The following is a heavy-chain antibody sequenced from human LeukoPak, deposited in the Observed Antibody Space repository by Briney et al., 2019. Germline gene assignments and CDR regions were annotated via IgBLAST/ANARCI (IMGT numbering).Heavy chain of an antibody. D-gene: IGHD3-16*01. CDR1: GGSFSSDY. CDR3: ARFTYYGPFDY. Sequence: PSGTLSLTCAVSGGSFSSDYWSWIRQPPGKGLEWVGWISYTGSTKYSSSLNSRATISVDTSKMQFSLKLTSVTAADTAVYYCARFTYYGPFDYWGQGTLVTVSS. J-gene: IGHJ4*02. CDR2: ISYTGST. V-gene: IGHV4-59*01.